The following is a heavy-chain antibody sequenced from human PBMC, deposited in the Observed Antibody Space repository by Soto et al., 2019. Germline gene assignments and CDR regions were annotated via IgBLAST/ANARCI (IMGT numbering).Heavy chain of an antibody. CDR2: IKSDGSST. CDR3: ARSHSSGWYYFDY. V-gene: IGHV3-74*01. Sequence: EVQLVESGGGVVQPGGSLRLSCAASDFTFSNYWMYWVRQAPGKGLVWVSRIKSDGSSTSYADSVEGRFTISRDNAKNTLYLQMNSLRGEDTAVYYCARSHSSGWYYFDYWGQGALVTVSS. J-gene: IGHJ4*02. CDR1: DFTFSNYW. D-gene: IGHD6-19*01.